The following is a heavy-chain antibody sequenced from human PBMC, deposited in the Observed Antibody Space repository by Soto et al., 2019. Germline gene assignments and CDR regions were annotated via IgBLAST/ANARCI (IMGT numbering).Heavy chain of an antibody. CDR3: ARFLGYCSGGSCGTGGWFDP. CDR2: INPNSGGT. CDR1: GYTFTGYY. V-gene: IGHV1-2*04. Sequence: TSVKVSCKASGYTFTGYYMHWVRQAPGQGLEWMGWINPNSGGTNYAQKFQGWVTMTRDTSISTAYMELSRLRSDDTAVYYCARFLGYCSGGSCGTGGWFDPWGQGTLVTVSS. D-gene: IGHD2-15*01. J-gene: IGHJ5*02.